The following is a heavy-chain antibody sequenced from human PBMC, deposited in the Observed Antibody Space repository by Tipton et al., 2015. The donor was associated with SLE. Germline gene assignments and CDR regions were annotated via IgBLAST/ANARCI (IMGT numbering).Heavy chain of an antibody. CDR3: ARDRSNMDV. CDR1: GGSISSGSYY. Sequence: TLSLTCTVSGGSISSGSYYWSWIRQPAGKGLEWIGHIYTSGSTNYNPSLKSRVTISVDTSKNQFSLKLSSVTAADTAVYYCARDRSNMDVWGKGTTVAVSS. CDR2: IYTSGST. V-gene: IGHV4-61*09. J-gene: IGHJ6*03.